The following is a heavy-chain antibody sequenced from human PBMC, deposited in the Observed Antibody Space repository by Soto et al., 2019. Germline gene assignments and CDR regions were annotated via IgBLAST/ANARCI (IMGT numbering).Heavy chain of an antibody. V-gene: IGHV3-9*01. CDR2: ISWNSGSI. J-gene: IGHJ6*03. CDR3: AKDMGEDCSGGSCYSAYMDV. Sequence: GGSLRLSCAASGFTFDDYAMHWVRQAPGKGLEWVSGISWNSGSIGYADSVKGRFTISRDNAKNSLYLQMNSLRAEDTALYYCAKDMGEDCSGGSCYSAYMDVWGKGTTVTVSS. CDR1: GFTFDDYA. D-gene: IGHD2-15*01.